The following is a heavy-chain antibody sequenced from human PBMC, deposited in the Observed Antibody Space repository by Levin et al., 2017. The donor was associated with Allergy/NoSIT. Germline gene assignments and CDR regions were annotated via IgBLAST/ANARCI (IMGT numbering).Heavy chain of an antibody. Sequence: GGSLRLSCAASGFPFSDAWMAWVRQAPGKGLEWVGRIKRKGDGGTTHLAAVVRDRFSISRDDSTNTLYLQMTDLKTADTAVYYCTTLRFLETLPRSAWFDPWGQGTLVTVSS. V-gene: IGHV3-15*01. CDR1: GFPFSDAW. J-gene: IGHJ5*02. CDR2: IKRKGDGGTT. CDR3: TTLRFLETLPRSAWFDP. D-gene: IGHD3-3*01.